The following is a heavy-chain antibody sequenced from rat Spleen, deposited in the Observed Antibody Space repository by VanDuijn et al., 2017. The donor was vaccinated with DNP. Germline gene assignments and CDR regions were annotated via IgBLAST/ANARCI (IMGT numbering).Heavy chain of an antibody. D-gene: IGHD1-2*01. CDR2: IWSGGST. J-gene: IGHJ2*01. CDR1: GFSLTSYG. Sequence: QVQLKESGPGLVQPSQTLSLTCTVSGFSLTSYGVSWVRQPPGKGLEWIGAIWSGGSTDYNSALKSRLSIRRDTSKSKVFLEMSSLQTDDTGIYFCAREEPRVLSFFSSLFDYWGQGVMVTVSS. V-gene: IGHV2-15*01. CDR3: AREEPRVLSFFSSLFDY.